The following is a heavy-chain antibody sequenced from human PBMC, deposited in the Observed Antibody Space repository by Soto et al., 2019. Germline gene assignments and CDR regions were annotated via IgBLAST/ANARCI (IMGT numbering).Heavy chain of an antibody. D-gene: IGHD3-10*01. CDR2: MIPIFGTA. V-gene: IGHV1-69*13. CDR1: GGTFSSYA. J-gene: IGHJ6*02. CDR3: ARAYGSGSYNYYYGMDV. Sequence: ASVKVSCKASGGTFSSYAISWVRQAPGQGLEWMGGMIPIFGTANYAQKLQGRVTINADESTSTAYMELSSLRSEDTAVYYCARAYGSGSYNYYYGMDVWRQGTTVTVSS.